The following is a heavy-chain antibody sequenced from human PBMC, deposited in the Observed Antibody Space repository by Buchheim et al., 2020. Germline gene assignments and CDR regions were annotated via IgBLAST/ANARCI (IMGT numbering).Heavy chain of an antibody. J-gene: IGHJ4*02. Sequence: QVQLVQSGAEVKKPGASVKVSCKASGYTFTDHYMHWVRQAPGQGLEWMGWINPNSGGTNYAQKFQGWVTMTRDTSISTAYMELRRLRSDDTAVYYCARDRSYYGSGTYYLLDYWGQGTL. V-gene: IGHV1-2*04. CDR3: ARDRSYYGSGTYYLLDY. D-gene: IGHD3-10*01. CDR2: INPNSGGT. CDR1: GYTFTDHY.